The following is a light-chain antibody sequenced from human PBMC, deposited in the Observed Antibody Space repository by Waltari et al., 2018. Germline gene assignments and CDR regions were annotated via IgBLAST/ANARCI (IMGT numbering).Light chain of an antibody. Sequence: QSVLTQPPSVSEAPRQRVTIPCSGSSSTIGRNAVHWYQQPPGKAPKLLIYYKDLLPSGVSDRFSGSKSGTSGSLAISGLQSEDEANYYCVAWDDSLNGPVFGGGTRVTVL. CDR2: YKD. V-gene: IGLV1-36*01. J-gene: IGLJ3*02. CDR1: SSTIGRNA. CDR3: VAWDDSLNGPV.